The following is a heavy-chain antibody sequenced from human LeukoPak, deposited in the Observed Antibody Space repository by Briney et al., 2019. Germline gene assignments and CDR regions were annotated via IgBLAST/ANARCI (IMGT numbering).Heavy chain of an antibody. CDR1: GFTFSRHG. Sequence: GGSLRLSCAPSGFTFSRHGMHWVRQAPGKGLEWVAIISNDGSRKYYAHSVEGRFTISRDNSKNTLYLQMDSLRAEDTAVYYCAKVTGGDMITYGGLDYWGQGTLVTVSS. V-gene: IGHV3-30*18. CDR2: ISNDGSRK. J-gene: IGHJ4*02. D-gene: IGHD3-16*01. CDR3: AKVTGGDMITYGGLDY.